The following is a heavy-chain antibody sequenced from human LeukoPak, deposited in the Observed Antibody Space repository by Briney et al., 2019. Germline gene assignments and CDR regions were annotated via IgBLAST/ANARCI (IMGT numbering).Heavy chain of an antibody. CDR3: AREGRYSTSSEY. Sequence: GGSLRLSCAASGFTLGSYWMHWVRQAPGKGLVWVSRIDTDERSTNYADSVKGRFTISRDNAKNSLYLQMNSLRAEDTAVYYCAREGRYSTSSEYWGQGTLVTVSS. J-gene: IGHJ4*02. CDR1: GFTLGSYW. V-gene: IGHV3-74*01. D-gene: IGHD6-6*01. CDR2: IDTDERST.